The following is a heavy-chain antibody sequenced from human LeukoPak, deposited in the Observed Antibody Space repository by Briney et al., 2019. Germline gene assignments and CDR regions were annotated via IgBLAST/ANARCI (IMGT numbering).Heavy chain of an antibody. Sequence: ASVKVSCKASGYTFTGFTIHWVRQAPGQRLEWMGWINTGNGNTKYSQKFQGRVTITRDTTASTAYMELSSLRSEDTAIYYCARVNGYSFDCWGQGALVTVSS. J-gene: IGHJ4*02. CDR1: GYTFTGFT. D-gene: IGHD2-8*01. CDR2: INTGNGNT. CDR3: ARVNGYSFDC. V-gene: IGHV1-3*04.